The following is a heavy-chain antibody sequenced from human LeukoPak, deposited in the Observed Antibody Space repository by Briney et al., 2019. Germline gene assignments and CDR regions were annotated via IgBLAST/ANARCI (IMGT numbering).Heavy chain of an antibody. Sequence: PSETLSLTCAVSGYSISSGYYWGWIRQPPGKGLEWIGSIYHSGSTYYNPSLKSRVTISVDTSKNRFSLKLSSVTAADTAVYYCARQGYGDYVWFDPWGQGTLVTVSS. V-gene: IGHV4-38-2*01. CDR3: ARQGYGDYVWFDP. CDR1: GYSISSGYY. CDR2: IYHSGST. J-gene: IGHJ5*02. D-gene: IGHD4-17*01.